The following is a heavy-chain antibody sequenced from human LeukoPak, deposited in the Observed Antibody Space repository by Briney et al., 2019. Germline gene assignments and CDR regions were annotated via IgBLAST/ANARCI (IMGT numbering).Heavy chain of an antibody. CDR3: AREREPKGHILTAPTG. Sequence: ASVKVSCKASGYTFTSYGISWVRQAPGQGLEWMGWISAYNGNTNYAQKLQGRVTMTTDTSTSTAYMELRSLRSDDTAVYYCAREREPKGHILTAPTGWGQGTLVTVSS. D-gene: IGHD3-9*01. J-gene: IGHJ4*02. CDR2: ISAYNGNT. V-gene: IGHV1-18*01. CDR1: GYTFTSYG.